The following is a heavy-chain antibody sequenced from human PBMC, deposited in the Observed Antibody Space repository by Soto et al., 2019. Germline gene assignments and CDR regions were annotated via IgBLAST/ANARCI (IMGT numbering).Heavy chain of an antibody. CDR2: INPSGGST. Sequence: ASVKVSCKASGYTFTSYYMHWVRQAPGQGLEWMGIINPSGGSTSYAQKFQGRVTMTTDTSTSTAYMELRSLRSDDTAVYYCARAGLITMIVVGVNWFDPWGQGTLVTVSS. CDR3: ARAGLITMIVVGVNWFDP. CDR1: GYTFTSYY. V-gene: IGHV1-46*01. D-gene: IGHD3-22*01. J-gene: IGHJ5*02.